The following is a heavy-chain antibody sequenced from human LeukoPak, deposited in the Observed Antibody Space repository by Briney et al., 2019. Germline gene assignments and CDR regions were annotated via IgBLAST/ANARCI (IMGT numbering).Heavy chain of an antibody. Sequence: PGGSLRLSCAASGFTFSSYGMHWVCQAPGKGLEWVAFIVYDGSDKYYADSVKGRFTISRDNSKNTLYLQMNSLRAEDTAVYYCAVPYYYDSSGYHDAFDIWGQGTMVTVSS. CDR2: IVYDGSDK. J-gene: IGHJ3*02. CDR3: AVPYYYDSSGYHDAFDI. V-gene: IGHV3-30*02. CDR1: GFTFSSYG. D-gene: IGHD3-22*01.